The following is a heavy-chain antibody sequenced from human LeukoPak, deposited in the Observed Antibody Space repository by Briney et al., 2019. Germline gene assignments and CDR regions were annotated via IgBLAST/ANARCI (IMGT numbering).Heavy chain of an antibody. CDR3: AKDRPPSSTRYFDY. CDR1: GFTFSSYG. Sequence: GGSLRLSFAASGFTFSSYGMHWVRPAPGKGLEWAAYIRYDGSNKYYADSVKGRFTISRDNSKNTLYLQMISLRAEDTAVYYCAKDRPPSSTRYFDYWSQGTLVTVSS. D-gene: IGHD2-2*01. J-gene: IGHJ4*02. CDR2: IRYDGSNK. V-gene: IGHV3-30*02.